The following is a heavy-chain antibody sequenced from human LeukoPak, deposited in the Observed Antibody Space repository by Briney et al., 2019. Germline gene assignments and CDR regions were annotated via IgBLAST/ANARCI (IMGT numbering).Heavy chain of an antibody. CDR1: GFTFSSSW. CDR3: AREGYYGSGLYYYYYMDV. CDR2: INPDGIST. Sequence: GGSLRLSCAASGFTFSSSWMHWVRQAPGKGLVWVSRINPDGISTSYADSVKGRFTISRDNAKNSLYLQMNSLRAEDTAVYYCAREGYYGSGLYYYYYMDVWGKGTTVTVSS. D-gene: IGHD3-10*01. J-gene: IGHJ6*03. V-gene: IGHV3-74*01.